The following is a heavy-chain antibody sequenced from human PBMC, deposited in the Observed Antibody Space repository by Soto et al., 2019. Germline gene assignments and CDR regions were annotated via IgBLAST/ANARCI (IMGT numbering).Heavy chain of an antibody. V-gene: IGHV4-4*02. CDR2: IYHSGST. Sequence: PSETLSLTCAVSGGSISSSNWWSWVRQPPGKGLEWIGEIYHSGSTNYSPSLKSRVTISVDKSKNQFSLKLSSVTAADTAVYYCARVLTRSSSSERKWFDPWGQGTLVTVSS. CDR1: GGSISSSNW. J-gene: IGHJ5*02. CDR3: ARVLTRSSSSERKWFDP. D-gene: IGHD6-6*01.